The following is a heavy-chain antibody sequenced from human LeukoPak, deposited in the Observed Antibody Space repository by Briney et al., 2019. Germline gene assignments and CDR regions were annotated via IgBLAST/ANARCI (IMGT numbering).Heavy chain of an antibody. J-gene: IGHJ4*02. CDR3: ARHVRPHYFDY. Sequence: SETLSLTCTVSGGSISSSSYYWGWIRQPPGKGLEWIGSIYYSGSTYYNPSLKSRVTISVDTSKNQFSLKLSSVTAADTAVYYCARHVRPHYFDYWGQGTLVTVSS. CDR1: GGSISSSSYY. V-gene: IGHV4-39*01. CDR2: IYYSGST.